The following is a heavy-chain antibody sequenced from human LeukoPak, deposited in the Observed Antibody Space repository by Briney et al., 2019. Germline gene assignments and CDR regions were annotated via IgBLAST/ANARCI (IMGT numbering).Heavy chain of an antibody. D-gene: IGHD2-15*01. CDR3: ARDVGEGYCSGGSCSDY. CDR1: GYTFTNYA. Sequence: ASVKVSCKASGYTFTNYAISWVRRAPGQGLEWMGWISGYNGKTNYAQKLQGRVTMTTDTSTSTVYMELRSLRSDDTAVYYCARDVGEGYCSGGSCSDYWGQGTLVTVSS. V-gene: IGHV1-18*01. CDR2: ISGYNGKT. J-gene: IGHJ4*02.